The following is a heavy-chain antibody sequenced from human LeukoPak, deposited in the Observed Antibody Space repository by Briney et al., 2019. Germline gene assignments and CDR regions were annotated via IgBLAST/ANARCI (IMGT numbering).Heavy chain of an antibody. Sequence: PRASVKVSCKASGYIFTSYGIIWVRQAPGQGFQWMGWISAHNGNTNYAQKLQGRVTMTTDTSTSTVYMELRSLRSDDTAVYYCARAQTTLLLDYWGQGTLVTVSS. J-gene: IGHJ4*02. CDR2: ISAHNGNT. CDR3: ARAQTTLLLDY. V-gene: IGHV1-18*04. D-gene: IGHD4-11*01. CDR1: GYIFTSYG.